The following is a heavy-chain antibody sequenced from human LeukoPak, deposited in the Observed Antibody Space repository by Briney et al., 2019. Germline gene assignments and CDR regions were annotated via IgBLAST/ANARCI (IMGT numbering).Heavy chain of an antibody. CDR2: IYYSGST. D-gene: IGHD3-10*01. CDR1: GGSISSSSYY. Sequence: SSETLSLTCTVSGGSISSSSYYWDWIRQPPGKGLEWIGSIYYSGSTYYNPSLKSRVTISVDTSKNQFSLKLNSVTAADTAVYYCARVGQWFGAPSHWGQGTLVTVSS. J-gene: IGHJ4*02. V-gene: IGHV4-39*07. CDR3: ARVGQWFGAPSH.